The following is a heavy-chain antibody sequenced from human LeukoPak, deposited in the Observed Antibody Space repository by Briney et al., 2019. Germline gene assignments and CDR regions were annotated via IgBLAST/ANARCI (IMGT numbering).Heavy chain of an antibody. CDR3: ARVNGGNGFDY. J-gene: IGHJ4*02. D-gene: IGHD4-23*01. V-gene: IGHV4-34*01. CDR1: GGSFSGYY. Sequence: SETLSLTCAVYGGSFSGYYWSWIRQPPGKGLEWIGEINHSGSTNYNPSLKSRVTISVDTSKNQFSLKLSSVTAADTAVYYCARVNGGNGFDYWGQGTLVTVSS. CDR2: INHSGST.